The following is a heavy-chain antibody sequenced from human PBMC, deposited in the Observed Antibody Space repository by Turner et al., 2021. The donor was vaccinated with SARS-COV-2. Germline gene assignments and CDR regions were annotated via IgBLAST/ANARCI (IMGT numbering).Heavy chain of an antibody. Sequence: YYAMNWVRQAPGKGLEWVSGSWNSGSIGYADSVKGRFTISRDNAKNSLYLQMNSLRAEDTALYYCATAESDYWGQGTLVTVSS. CDR3: ATAESDY. J-gene: IGHJ4*02. V-gene: IGHV3-9*01. CDR1: YYA. D-gene: IGHD3-10*01. CDR2: SWNSGSI.